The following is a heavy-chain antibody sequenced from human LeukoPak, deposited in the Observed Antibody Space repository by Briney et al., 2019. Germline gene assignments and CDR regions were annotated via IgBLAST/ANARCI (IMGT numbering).Heavy chain of an antibody. CDR3: ARILWNGVIYPDAFDI. J-gene: IGHJ3*02. D-gene: IGHD2-8*01. V-gene: IGHV2-26*01. CDR2: IFSNDEK. CDR1: GFSLSNARMG. Sequence: SGPTLVNPTETLTLTCTVSGFSLSNARMGVSWIRQPPGKALEWLAHIFSNDEKSYSTSLKSRLTISKDTSKSQVVLTMTNMDPVDTATYYCARILWNGVIYPDAFDIWGQGTMVTVSS.